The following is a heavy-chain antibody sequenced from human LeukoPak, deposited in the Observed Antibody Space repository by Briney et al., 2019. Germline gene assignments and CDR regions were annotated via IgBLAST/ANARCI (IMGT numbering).Heavy chain of an antibody. J-gene: IGHJ4*02. V-gene: IGHV3-11*01. CDR2: ISSSGSTI. CDR1: GFTFSRYW. CDR3: ARNYDSSGYYYAQYYFDY. Sequence: KSGGSLRLSCAASGFTFSRYWMSWIRQAPGKGLEWVSYISSSGSTIYYADSVKGRFTISRDNAKNSLYLQMNSLRAEDTAVYYCARNYDSSGYYYAQYYFDYWGQGTLVTVSS. D-gene: IGHD3-22*01.